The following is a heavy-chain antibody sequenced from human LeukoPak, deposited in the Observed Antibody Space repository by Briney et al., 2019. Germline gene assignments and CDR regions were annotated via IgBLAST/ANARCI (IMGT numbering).Heavy chain of an antibody. CDR3: ARRSGQINYDSNFDY. Sequence: GASVKVSCKASGGTFNNYPISWVLQAPGQGLEWMGGIIPMFGTANYAQKFQGGLTITSDESTSTAYMELSSLRSEDTAVYYCARRSGQINYDSNFDYWGQGTLVTASS. CDR1: GGTFNNYP. CDR2: IIPMFGTA. D-gene: IGHD3-16*01. J-gene: IGHJ4*02. V-gene: IGHV1-69*01.